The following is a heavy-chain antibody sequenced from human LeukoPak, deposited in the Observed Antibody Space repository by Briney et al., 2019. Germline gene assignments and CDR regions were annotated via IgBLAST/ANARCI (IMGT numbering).Heavy chain of an antibody. CDR2: ISGSGGST. Sequence: PGGSLRLSCAASGFTFSSYAMSWVRQAPGKGLEWVSAISGSGGSTYYADSVKGRFTISRDNSKNTLYLQMNSLRAEDTAVYYCAKLVPRFLEWLPYAFDIWGQGTMVTVSS. V-gene: IGHV3-23*01. CDR1: GFTFSSYA. J-gene: IGHJ3*02. D-gene: IGHD3-3*01. CDR3: AKLVPRFLEWLPYAFDI.